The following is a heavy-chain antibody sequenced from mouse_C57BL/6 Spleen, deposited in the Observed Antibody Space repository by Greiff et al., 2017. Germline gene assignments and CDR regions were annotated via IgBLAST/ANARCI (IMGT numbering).Heavy chain of an antibody. J-gene: IGHJ4*01. CDR1: GYTFTSYW. CDR2: IYPSDSET. CDR3: AREGDGYSYYAMDY. V-gene: IGHV1-61*01. D-gene: IGHD2-3*01. Sequence: VQLQQPGAELVRPGYSVKLSCKASGYTFTSYWMDWVKQRPGHGLEWIGNIYPSDSETHYNQKFKDKATLTVDKSSSTAYMQLSSLTSEDSAVYYCAREGDGYSYYAMDYWGQGTSVTVSS.